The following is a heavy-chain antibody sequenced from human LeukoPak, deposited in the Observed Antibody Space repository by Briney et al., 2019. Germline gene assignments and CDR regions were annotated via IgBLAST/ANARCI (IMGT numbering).Heavy chain of an antibody. D-gene: IGHD3-22*01. CDR3: AKDGLYYDGSEHVYYFDS. V-gene: IGHV3-23*01. CDR2: IIYSGGAT. J-gene: IGHJ4*02. CDR1: GFTSSRSA. Sequence: GSLRLSCAASGFTSSRSAMTWVRQGPGTGLEFVASIIYSGGATYYADSVKGRFTISRDNSKNTLYLQMNSLRAEDTALYYCAKDGLYYDGSEHVYYFDSWGQGTLVTVSS.